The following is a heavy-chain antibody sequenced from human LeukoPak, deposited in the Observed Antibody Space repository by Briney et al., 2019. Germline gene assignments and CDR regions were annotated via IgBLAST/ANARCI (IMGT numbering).Heavy chain of an antibody. CDR1: GYIFTSYF. V-gene: IGHV1-46*01. Sequence: WASVTVSCTASGYIFTSYFMHWVRQAPGQGLEWMGLINPSGGSTRYAQKFQGRVTITRDMSTTRVYMELSSLRSEHPAVYCCARGGGGGGIVVVTATSFDYWGQGTLVTVSS. J-gene: IGHJ4*02. CDR3: ARGGGGGGIVVVTATSFDY. D-gene: IGHD2-21*02. CDR2: INPSGGST.